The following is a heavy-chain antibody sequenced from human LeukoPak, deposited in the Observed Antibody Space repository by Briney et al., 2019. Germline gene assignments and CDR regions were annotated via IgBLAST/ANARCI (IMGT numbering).Heavy chain of an antibody. Sequence: GGSLRLSCAASGLTFNSYWMHWVRQVAGKGLVWVARINGDASNTTYADSVKGRFTISRDNSKNTLYLQMNSLRAEDTAVYYCAKPTKAGDAFDYWGQGTLVTVSS. J-gene: IGHJ4*02. CDR1: GLTFNSYW. CDR3: AKPTKAGDAFDY. V-gene: IGHV3-74*03. CDR2: INGDASNT. D-gene: IGHD2-21*02.